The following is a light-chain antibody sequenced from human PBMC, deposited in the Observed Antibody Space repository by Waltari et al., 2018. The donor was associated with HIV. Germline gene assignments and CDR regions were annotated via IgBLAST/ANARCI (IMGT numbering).Light chain of an antibody. CDR3: GTWDTSLNAGV. CDR2: DNH. V-gene: IGLV1-51*01. CDR1: TSNLGNNF. J-gene: IGLJ2*01. Sequence: QSVLTQPPAVSAAPGQTVTISCSGTTSNLGNNFVSWYQKLPGTAPKLLIFDNHKRPSGVSDRFSASKSATSATLDITGLHTGDEAEYYCGTWDTSLNAGVFGGGTKVSVL.